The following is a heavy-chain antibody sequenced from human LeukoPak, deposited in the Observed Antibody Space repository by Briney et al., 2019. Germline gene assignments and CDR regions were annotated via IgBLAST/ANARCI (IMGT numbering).Heavy chain of an antibody. CDR3: ASGMVQKWNMDV. D-gene: IGHD3-10*01. CDR2: MNPNSGNT. V-gene: IGHV1-8*01. Sequence: ASVKVSCKASGYTFTSYDINWVRQATGQGLEWMGWMNPNSGNTGYAQKFQGRVTMTRNTSISTAYMELSSLRSEDTAVYYCASGMVQKWNMDVWGQGTTVTVSS. CDR1: GYTFTSYD. J-gene: IGHJ6*02.